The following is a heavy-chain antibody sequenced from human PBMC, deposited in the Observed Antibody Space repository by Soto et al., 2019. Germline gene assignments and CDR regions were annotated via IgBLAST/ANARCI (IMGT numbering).Heavy chain of an antibody. Sequence: ASVKGSCKASGYTFTSYAMHWVRQAPGQRLEWMGWINAGNGNTKYSQKFQGRVTITRDKSTSTAYMELSSLRSEDTAVYYCARGLNWNYYYYGMDVWGQGTTVTVSS. D-gene: IGHD1-20*01. CDR2: INAGNGNT. V-gene: IGHV1-3*01. CDR3: ARGLNWNYYYYGMDV. CDR1: GYTFTSYA. J-gene: IGHJ6*02.